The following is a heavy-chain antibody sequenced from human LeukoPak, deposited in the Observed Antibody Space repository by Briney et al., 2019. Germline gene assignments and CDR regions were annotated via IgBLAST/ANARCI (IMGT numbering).Heavy chain of an antibody. J-gene: IGHJ4*02. Sequence: GGSLRLSCAASGFTFRSYWMRWVRQAPGKGLEWVANIKQDGSEKNYVDSVKGRFTISRDNAKNSLYLQMNSLRAEDAAVYYCASGLELDYWGQGTLVTVSS. CDR3: ASGLELDY. V-gene: IGHV3-7*03. CDR1: GFTFRSYW. CDR2: IKQDGSEK.